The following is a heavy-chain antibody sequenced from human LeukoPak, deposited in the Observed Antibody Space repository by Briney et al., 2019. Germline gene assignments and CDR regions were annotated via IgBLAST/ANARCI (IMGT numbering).Heavy chain of an antibody. CDR2: MNPNSGNT. J-gene: IGHJ4*02. V-gene: IGHV1-8*03. CDR3: ARDLSQGAGVAVAGMGY. D-gene: IGHD6-19*01. CDR1: GYTFTSYD. Sequence: ASVKVSCKASGYTFTSYDINWVRQATGQGLEWMGWMNPNSGNTGYAQKFQGRVTITRNTSISTAYMELSSLRSEDTAVYYCARDLSQGAGVAVAGMGYWGQGTLVTVSS.